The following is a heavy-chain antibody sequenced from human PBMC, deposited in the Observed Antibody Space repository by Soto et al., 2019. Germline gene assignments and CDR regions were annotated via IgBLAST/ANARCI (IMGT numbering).Heavy chain of an antibody. CDR3: TTDDPINRN. Sequence: EVQLVESGGGLVKAGESLRVSCAASGFTFRNAWMSWVRQAPGRGLEWVGRIKSKTNGGTTDYAAPVKGRFSISRDDSKNTLSLQMNSLKTEDTAIYYCTTDDPINRNWGQGTLVTVSS. CDR2: IKSKTNGGTT. CDR1: GFTFRNAW. J-gene: IGHJ4*02. V-gene: IGHV3-15*01.